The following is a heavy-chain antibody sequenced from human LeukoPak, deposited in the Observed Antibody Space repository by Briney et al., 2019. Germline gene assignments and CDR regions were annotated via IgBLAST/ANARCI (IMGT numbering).Heavy chain of an antibody. Sequence: GGSLRLSCAASGFTFSSYAMSWVRQAPGKGLEWVSGISGSGGFTYYADSVKGRFTISRDNSKNTLYLQMNSLRAEDTAVYYCARVGGGYLRVAYFDYWGQGTLVTVSS. V-gene: IGHV3-23*01. CDR2: ISGSGGFT. CDR3: ARVGGGYLRVAYFDY. D-gene: IGHD5-12*01. CDR1: GFTFSSYA. J-gene: IGHJ4*02.